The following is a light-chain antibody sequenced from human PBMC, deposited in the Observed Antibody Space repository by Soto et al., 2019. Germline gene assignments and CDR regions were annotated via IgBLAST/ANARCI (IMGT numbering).Light chain of an antibody. Sequence: QSALTQPPSASGSPGQSVTIACTGTKNDIGVYDFVSWYQHHPDKAPRLIIYEVVQRPSGVPDRFSGSKSGNTASLTVSGLQAADEADYFCKSYAGINTYVFGSGTKLTVL. J-gene: IGLJ1*01. CDR2: EVV. CDR1: KNDIGVYDF. CDR3: KSYAGINTYV. V-gene: IGLV2-8*01.